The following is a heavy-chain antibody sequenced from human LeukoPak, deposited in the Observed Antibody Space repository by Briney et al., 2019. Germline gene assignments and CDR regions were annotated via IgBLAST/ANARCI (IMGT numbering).Heavy chain of an antibody. CDR1: RFTFSACG. V-gene: IGHV3-30*18. Sequence: PGRSLRLSCAASRFTFSACGMHWVRQAPGNGLEWVAAISFDGSHKYYADSVKGRLTISRDNSMNTLYLQMNSLRAEDTAVYYCAKGTAVDRQYFENWGQGTLVTVSS. CDR2: ISFDGSHK. J-gene: IGHJ4*02. D-gene: IGHD1-1*01. CDR3: AKGTAVDRQYFEN.